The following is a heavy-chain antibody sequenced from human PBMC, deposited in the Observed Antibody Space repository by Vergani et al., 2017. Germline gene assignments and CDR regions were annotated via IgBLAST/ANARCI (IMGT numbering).Heavy chain of an antibody. Sequence: QVQLVQSGAEVKKPGASVKVSCKASGYTFTSYDINWVRQATGQGLEWMGWMNPNSGNTGYAQKFQGIVTMTRNTSISTAYMELSSLRSEDAAVYYWARGGRGLITMVRGALTNWFDPWGQGTLVTVSS. CDR3: ARGGRGLITMVRGALTNWFDP. CDR1: GYTFTSYD. V-gene: IGHV1-8*01. J-gene: IGHJ5*02. CDR2: MNPNSGNT. D-gene: IGHD3-10*01.